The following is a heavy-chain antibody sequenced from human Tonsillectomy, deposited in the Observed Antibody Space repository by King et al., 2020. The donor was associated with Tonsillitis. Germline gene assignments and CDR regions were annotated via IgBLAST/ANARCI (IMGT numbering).Heavy chain of an antibody. Sequence: VQLVESGGGLVQPGGSLRLSCAASGFTFSNYAMSWVRQAPGKGLEWVSTISGSGGSTYYADSVKGRFTISRDNSKNTLYLQMNSLGAEDTAVYYCAKDLLGNTAVVTWYYGMDVWGQGTTVTVSS. CDR1: GFTFSNYA. CDR2: ISGSGGST. V-gene: IGHV3-23*04. J-gene: IGHJ6*02. D-gene: IGHD5-18*01. CDR3: AKDLLGNTAVVTWYYGMDV.